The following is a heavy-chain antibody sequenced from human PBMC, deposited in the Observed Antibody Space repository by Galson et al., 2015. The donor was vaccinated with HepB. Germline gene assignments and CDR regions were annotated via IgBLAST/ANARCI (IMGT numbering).Heavy chain of an antibody. CDR3: AKDQRTSFYSPIDH. J-gene: IGHJ4*02. CDR1: GFNFTSYP. Sequence: SLRLSCAASGFNFTSYPMAWVRQAPGKGLEWVSCINSDGSTYYADSVKGRFTISRDNSKNTLYLQMNSLRAEDTAVYYCAKDQRTSFYSPIDHWGQGTLVTVSS. CDR2: INSDGST. V-gene: IGHV3-23*01. D-gene: IGHD2-2*01.